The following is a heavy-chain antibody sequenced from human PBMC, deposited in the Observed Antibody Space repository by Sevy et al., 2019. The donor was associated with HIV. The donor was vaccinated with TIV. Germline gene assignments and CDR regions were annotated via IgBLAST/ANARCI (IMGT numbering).Heavy chain of an antibody. V-gene: IGHV3-33*01. CDR1: GFTFSSYG. CDR2: IWYDGSNK. CDR3: ARDINGVVTAPGY. D-gene: IGHD3-3*01. Sequence: GGSQRLSCAASGFTFSSYGMHWVRQAPGKGLEWVAVIWYDGSNKYYADSVKGRFTISRDNSKNTLYLQMNSLRAEDTAVYYCARDINGVVTAPGYWGQGTLVTVSS. J-gene: IGHJ4*02.